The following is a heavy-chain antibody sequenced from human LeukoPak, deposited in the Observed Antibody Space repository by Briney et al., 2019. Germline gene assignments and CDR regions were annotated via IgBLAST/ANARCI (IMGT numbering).Heavy chain of an antibody. J-gene: IGHJ4*02. CDR2: ISSSSSYI. V-gene: IGHV3-21*01. Sequence: SGGSLRLSCAASGFTFSSYSMNWVRQAPGKGLEWVSSISSSSSYIYYADSVKGRFTISRDNAKNSLYLQMNSLRAEDTAVYYCASWVSPYYDGSGYYFIDYWGQGTLVTVSS. CDR1: GFTFSSYS. CDR3: ASWVSPYYDGSGYYFIDY. D-gene: IGHD3-22*01.